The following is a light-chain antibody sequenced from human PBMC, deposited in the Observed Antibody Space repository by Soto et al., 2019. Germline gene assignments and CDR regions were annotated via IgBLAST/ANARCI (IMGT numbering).Light chain of an antibody. CDR3: QQRANWPPT. Sequence: EIVLTKSPGTLSLSRGERATLSCRASQRVSNYLAWYQEKPGQAPRLLIYDASNRATGIPARFSASGSGTDFTLTISSVEPEDFALYYCQQRANWPPTFGQGTKVDVK. CDR2: DAS. CDR1: QRVSNY. J-gene: IGKJ1*01. V-gene: IGKV3-11*01.